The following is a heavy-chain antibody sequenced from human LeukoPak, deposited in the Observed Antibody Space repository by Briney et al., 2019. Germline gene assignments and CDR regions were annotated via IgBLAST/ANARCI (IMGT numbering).Heavy chain of an antibody. D-gene: IGHD3-10*01. J-gene: IGHJ4*02. CDR2: IYYSGST. V-gene: IGHV4-39*01. Sequence: PSETLSLTCTVSGGSISSSSYYWGWIRQPPGKGLEWIESIYYSGSTYYNPSLKSRVTISVDTSKNQFSLKLSSVTAADTAVYYCARRKYGSGSYYTGTYYFDYWGQGTLVTVSS. CDR3: ARRKYGSGSYYTGTYYFDY. CDR1: GGSISSSSYY.